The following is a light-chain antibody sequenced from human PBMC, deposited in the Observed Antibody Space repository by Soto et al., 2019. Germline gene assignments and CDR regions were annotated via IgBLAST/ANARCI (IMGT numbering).Light chain of an antibody. CDR3: QQYNTYSLVT. V-gene: IGKV1-5*01. Sequence: DIQMTQSPSTLSASVGDRVTITCRASQSINGWLAWYQQKPGKAPKLLIFDASTLESGVPSRFSGSGSGTEFTLTISSLQPDDFATYYCQQYNTYSLVTFGQGTRRRL. CDR1: QSINGW. J-gene: IGKJ5*01. CDR2: DAS.